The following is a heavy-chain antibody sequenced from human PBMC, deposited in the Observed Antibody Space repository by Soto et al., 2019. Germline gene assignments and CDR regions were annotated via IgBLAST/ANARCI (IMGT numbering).Heavy chain of an antibody. CDR3: ARDAMYDRSGYDPFDH. CDR1: GFTFSTST. D-gene: IGHD3-22*01. J-gene: IGHJ4*02. CDR2: ISGSVGGT. Sequence: EVQLLESGGDLVQPGGSLRLSCAASGFTFSTSTMNWVRQAPGKGLEWIAGISGSVGGTYYGDSVRGRFTISRDDSKNILYLQLDNLRAEDTALYYCARDAMYDRSGYDPFDHWGQGTLVTVSS. V-gene: IGHV3-23*01.